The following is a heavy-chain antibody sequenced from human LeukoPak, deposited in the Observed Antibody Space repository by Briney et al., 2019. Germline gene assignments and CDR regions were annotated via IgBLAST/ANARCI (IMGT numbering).Heavy chain of an antibody. Sequence: PSETLSLTCAVYGGSFSGYYWSWIRQPPGKGLEWIGEINHSGSTNYNPSLKSRVTISVDTYKNQFSLKLSSVTAADTAVYYCSRAIYYDSAGYYYFDYWGQGTLVTVSS. CDR1: GGSFSGYY. J-gene: IGHJ4*02. V-gene: IGHV4-34*01. D-gene: IGHD3-22*01. CDR2: INHSGST. CDR3: SRAIYYDSAGYYYFDY.